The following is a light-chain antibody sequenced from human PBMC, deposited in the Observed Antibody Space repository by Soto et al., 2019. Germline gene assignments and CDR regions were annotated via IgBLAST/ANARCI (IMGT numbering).Light chain of an antibody. Sequence: DVQMTQSPSSLSASVGDRVTITCRASQGISSWLAWYQQKPEQAPKSLIYSASNLQSGVPSRFSGSGSGKDFTLTISSLQPEDFATYFCQQYNSYPITFGQGTRLEIK. CDR2: SAS. CDR3: QQYNSYPIT. J-gene: IGKJ5*01. CDR1: QGISSW. V-gene: IGKV1D-16*01.